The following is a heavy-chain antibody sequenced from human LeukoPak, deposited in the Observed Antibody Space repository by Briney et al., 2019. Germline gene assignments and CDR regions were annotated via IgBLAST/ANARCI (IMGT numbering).Heavy chain of an antibody. D-gene: IGHD6-13*01. Sequence: SETLSLTCTVSGGSISSYYWSWIRQPPGKGLEWIGYIYYSGSTNYNPSLKSRVTISVDTSKNQFSLKLSSVTAADTAVYYCARDSGSSRGFDYWGQGTLVTGSS. CDR2: IYYSGST. CDR3: ARDSGSSRGFDY. V-gene: IGHV4-59*01. CDR1: GGSISSYY. J-gene: IGHJ4*02.